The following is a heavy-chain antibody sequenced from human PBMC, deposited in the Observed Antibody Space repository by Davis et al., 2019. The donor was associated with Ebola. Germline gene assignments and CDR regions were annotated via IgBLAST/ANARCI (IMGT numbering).Heavy chain of an antibody. CDR3: CLRSSDYFQGY. J-gene: IGHJ4*02. Sequence: GESLKISCAASGIRFSNYEVNWARQAPGKGLEWVSFISSGGLAMYYADSVKGRFTISRDNAKNSVSLQMNSLRAEDTAVYYCCLRSSDYFQGYWGQGTLVTVSS. D-gene: IGHD3-22*01. CDR1: GIRFSNYE. CDR2: ISSGGLAM. V-gene: IGHV3-48*03.